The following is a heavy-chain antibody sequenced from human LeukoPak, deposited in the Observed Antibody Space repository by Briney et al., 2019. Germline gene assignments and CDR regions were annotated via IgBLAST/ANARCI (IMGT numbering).Heavy chain of an antibody. CDR1: GFTFSSYA. Sequence: GGSLRLSCAASGFTFSSYAMSWVRQAPGKGLEWVSAISGSGGSTYYAGSVKGRFTISRDNSKNTLYLQMNSLRAEDTAVYYCAKDPGVPAAISFYYYGMDVWGQGTTVTVSS. V-gene: IGHV3-23*01. D-gene: IGHD2-2*01. CDR2: ISGSGGST. CDR3: AKDPGVPAAISFYYYGMDV. J-gene: IGHJ6*02.